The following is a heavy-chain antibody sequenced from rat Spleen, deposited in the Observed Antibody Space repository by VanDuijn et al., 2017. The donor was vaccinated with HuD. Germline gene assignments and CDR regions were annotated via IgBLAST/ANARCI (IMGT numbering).Heavy chain of an antibody. V-gene: IGHV5-25*01. J-gene: IGHJ2*01. D-gene: IGHD1-4*01. CDR2: ISTGGGNT. CDR3: ARGDYPGIADYFDY. CDR1: GFTFSNYY. Sequence: EVQLVESGGGLVQPGRSMKLSCAASGFTFSNYYMAWVRQAPTKGLEWVASISTGGGNTYYRDSVKGRFTISRDNAKSTLYLQMDSLRSEDTATYYCARGDYPGIADYFDYWGQGVMVTVSS.